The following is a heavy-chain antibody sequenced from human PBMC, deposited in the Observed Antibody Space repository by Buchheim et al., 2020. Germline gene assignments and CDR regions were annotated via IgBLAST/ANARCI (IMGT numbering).Heavy chain of an antibody. CDR3: AFHYGSGSYFDV. CDR2: INSDGSST. V-gene: IGHV3-74*01. CDR1: GFTFSSYW. D-gene: IGHD3-10*01. J-gene: IGHJ4*02. Sequence: EVQLVESGGGLVQPGGSLRLSCAASGFTFSSYWMYWVRQVPGKGPVWVSRINSDGSSTTYADSVTGRFTTSRDNARNTLSLQMSSLRAEDTAVYYCAFHYGSGSYFDVWGQGT.